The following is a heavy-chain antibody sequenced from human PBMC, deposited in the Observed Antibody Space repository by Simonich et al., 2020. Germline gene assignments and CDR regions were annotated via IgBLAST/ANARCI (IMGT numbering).Heavy chain of an antibody. CDR3: AKDLGERITMIVVVIDAFDI. Sequence: GGGLVQPGGSLRLSCAASGFTFSSYAMSWVRQAPGKGLEWVSAISGSGGSTNYADSGKGRFTISRDNSKNTLYLQMNSLRAEDTAGYYCAKDLGERITMIVVVIDAFDIWGQGTMVTVSS. V-gene: IGHV3-23*01. D-gene: IGHD3-22*01. CDR2: ISGSGGST. CDR1: GFTFSSYA. J-gene: IGHJ3*02.